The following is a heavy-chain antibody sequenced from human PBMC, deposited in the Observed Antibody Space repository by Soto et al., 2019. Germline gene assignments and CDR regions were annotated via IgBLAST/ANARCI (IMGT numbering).Heavy chain of an antibody. CDR1: VGTFSSYT. CDR3: ARGNNLYSQHLVWYFDL. D-gene: IGHD6-6*01. J-gene: IGHJ2*01. V-gene: IGHV1-69*02. CDR2: IIPILGIA. Sequence: QVQPVQSGAEVKKPGSSVKVSCKASVGTFSSYTISWVRQAPGQGLEWMGRIIPILGIATYAQKFQGRVTITAEKSTSTAYMELSSLRSDDTVVYYCARGNNLYSQHLVWYFDLWGRGTLVTVSS.